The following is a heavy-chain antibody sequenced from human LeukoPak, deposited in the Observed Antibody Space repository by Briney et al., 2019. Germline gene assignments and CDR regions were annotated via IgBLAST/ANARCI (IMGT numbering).Heavy chain of an antibody. V-gene: IGHV4-59*12. J-gene: IGHJ3*02. Sequence: SETLSLTCTVSGGSISSYYWSWIRQPPGKGLEWIGYIYYSGSTNYNPSLKSRVTISVDTSKNQFSLKLSSVTAADTAVYYCARVGQWLVRWDAFDIWGQGTMVTVSS. CDR2: IYYSGST. CDR1: GGSISSYY. CDR3: ARVGQWLVRWDAFDI. D-gene: IGHD6-19*01.